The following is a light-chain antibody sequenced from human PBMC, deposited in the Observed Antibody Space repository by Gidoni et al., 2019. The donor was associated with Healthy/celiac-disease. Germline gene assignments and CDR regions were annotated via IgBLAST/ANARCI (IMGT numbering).Light chain of an antibody. J-gene: IGKJ1*01. Sequence: DIQMTQSPSSLSASVGDRVTITCRASQSISSYLNWYQQKPGKAPKLLIYAASSLQSGVPSRVSGSGSGTEFTLTIRSLQPEDFATYYCQQSYSTLETFXQXTKVEIK. V-gene: IGKV1-39*01. CDR3: QQSYSTLET. CDR1: QSISSY. CDR2: AAS.